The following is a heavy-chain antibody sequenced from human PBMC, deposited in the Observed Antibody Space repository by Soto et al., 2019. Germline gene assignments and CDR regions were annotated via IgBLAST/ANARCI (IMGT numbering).Heavy chain of an antibody. CDR3: TTDSYFTSKLVRFDY. D-gene: IGHD2-21*01. J-gene: IGHJ4*01. CDR2: IKSQVNGGTP. Sequence: GGSLRLSCAASGFTFFTAWINWVRQAPGKGLEWVGRIKSQVNGGTPDFAAPVRGRFAISRDDSRSMVYLQMNRLKTEDTAVYYCTTDSYFTSKLVRFDYWGLGTLVTVSS. CDR1: GFTFFTAW. V-gene: IGHV3-15*07.